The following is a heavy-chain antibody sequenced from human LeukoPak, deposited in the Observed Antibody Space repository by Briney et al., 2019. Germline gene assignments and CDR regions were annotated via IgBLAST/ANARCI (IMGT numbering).Heavy chain of an antibody. D-gene: IGHD6-13*01. V-gene: IGHV4-39*07. CDR1: GGSISSSSYY. CDR3: AREGRAGTYSSSWYRNAFDI. Sequence: SETLSLTCTVSGGSISSSSYYWGWIRQPPGKGLEWIGSIYYSGSTYYNPSLKSRVTISVDTSKNQFSLKLSSVTAADTAVYYCAREGRAGTYSSSWYRNAFDIWGQGTMVTVSS. CDR2: IYYSGST. J-gene: IGHJ3*02.